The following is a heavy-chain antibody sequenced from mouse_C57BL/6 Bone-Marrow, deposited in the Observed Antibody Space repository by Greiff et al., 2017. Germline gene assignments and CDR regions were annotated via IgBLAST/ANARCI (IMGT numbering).Heavy chain of an antibody. V-gene: IGHV5-6*01. CDR3: ASHQTAHASYAY. CDR1: GFTFSSYG. Sequence: EVHLVESGGDLVKPGGSLKLSCAASGFTFSSYGMSWVRQTPDKRLEWVATISSGGSYTYYPDSVKGRFTISIDNAKNTLYLQMSSLKSEDTAMYYCASHQTAHASYAYWCRGTLVTVSA. D-gene: IGHD3-2*02. J-gene: IGHJ3*01. CDR2: ISSGGSYT.